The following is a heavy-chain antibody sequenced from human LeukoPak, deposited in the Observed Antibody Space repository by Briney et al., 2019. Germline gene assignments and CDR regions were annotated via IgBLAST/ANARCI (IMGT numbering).Heavy chain of an antibody. V-gene: IGHV4-39*01. Sequence: SETLSLTCTVSGGSISSSSYYWGWIRQPPGKGLEWIGSIYYSGSTYYNPSLKSRVPISVDTSKNQFSLKLSSVTAADTAVYYCARRSTVTTTFDYWGQGTLVTVSS. D-gene: IGHD4-17*01. CDR3: ARRSTVTTTFDY. CDR1: GGSISSSSYY. CDR2: IYYSGST. J-gene: IGHJ4*02.